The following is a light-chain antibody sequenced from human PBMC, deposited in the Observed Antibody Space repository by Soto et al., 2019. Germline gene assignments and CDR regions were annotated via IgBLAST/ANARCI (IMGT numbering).Light chain of an antibody. CDR1: QSVSSY. Sequence: EIVLTQSPATLSLSPGERATLSCRASQSVSSYLAWYQQKPGQAPRLLIYGASTRATGIPARFSGGGSGTEFTLTISSLQSEDFAVYYCQQYNSWPPITFGQGTRLETK. V-gene: IGKV3-15*01. CDR3: QQYNSWPPIT. CDR2: GAS. J-gene: IGKJ5*01.